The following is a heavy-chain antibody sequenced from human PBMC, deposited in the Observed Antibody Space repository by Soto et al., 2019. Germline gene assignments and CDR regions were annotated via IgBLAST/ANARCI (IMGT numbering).Heavy chain of an antibody. Sequence: SPTLSLTCDISGDSVSSNSAGWNWIRQTPSRGLEWLGRTYYKSKWYYTYAASVKSRITVSPDTSKNQFSLQLTSVTPEDTAVYYCARGSWDDVSGHYYMDVWDKGTMVTVSS. CDR3: ARGSWDDVSGHYYMDV. D-gene: IGHD1-1*01. J-gene: IGHJ6*03. V-gene: IGHV6-1*01. CDR2: TYYKSKWYY. CDR1: GDSVSSNSAG.